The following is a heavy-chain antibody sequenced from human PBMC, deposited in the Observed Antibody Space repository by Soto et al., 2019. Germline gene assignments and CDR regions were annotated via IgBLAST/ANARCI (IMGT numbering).Heavy chain of an antibody. V-gene: IGHV3-30*18. CDR3: AKDVLRFLEWLSAAYGMDV. D-gene: IGHD3-3*01. CDR1: GFTFSSYG. CDR2: ISYDGSNK. Sequence: GGSLRLSCAASGFTFSSYGMHWVRQAPGKGLEWVVVISYDGSNKYYADSVKGRFTISRDNSKNTLYLQMNSLRAEDTAVYYCAKDVLRFLEWLSAAYGMDVWGQGTTVTVSS. J-gene: IGHJ6*02.